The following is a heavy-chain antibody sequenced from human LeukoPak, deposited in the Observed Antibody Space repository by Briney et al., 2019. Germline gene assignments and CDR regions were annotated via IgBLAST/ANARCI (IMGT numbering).Heavy chain of an antibody. D-gene: IGHD5-18*01. V-gene: IGHV3-21*01. CDR1: GFTFSSYN. CDR3: ARRATTERGHSYGLDF. Sequence: GGSLRLSCAASGFTFSSYNMNWVRQAPGKGLEWVSSISSSSSYIYYADSLTGRFTISRDNAKNSLYLQMNSLRAEDTAMYYCARRATTERGHSYGLDFWGQGTLVTVSS. J-gene: IGHJ4*02. CDR2: ISSSSSYI.